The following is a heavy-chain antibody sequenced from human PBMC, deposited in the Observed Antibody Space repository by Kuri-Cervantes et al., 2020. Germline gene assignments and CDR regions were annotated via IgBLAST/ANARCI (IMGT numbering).Heavy chain of an antibody. D-gene: IGHD4-23*01. CDR3: ARGLNYGNSPFDY. V-gene: IGHV4-39*01. Sequence: GSLRLSCTVSGGSISSSSYYWGWIRQPPGKGLEWIGSIYYSGSTYYNPSLKSRVTISVDTSKNQFSLKLSSVTAADTAVYYCARGLNYGNSPFDYWGQGTLVTVSS. CDR1: GGSISSSSYY. J-gene: IGHJ4*02. CDR2: IYYSGST.